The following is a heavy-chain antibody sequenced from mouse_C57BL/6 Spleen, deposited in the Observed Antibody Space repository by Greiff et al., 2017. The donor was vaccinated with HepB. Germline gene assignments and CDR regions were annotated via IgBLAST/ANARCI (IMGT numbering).Heavy chain of an antibody. V-gene: IGHV1-82*01. CDR1: GYAFSSSW. Sequence: QVQLQQSGPELVKPGASVKISCKASGYAFSSSWMNWVKQRPGKGLEWIGRIYPGDGDTNYNGKFKGKATLTADKSSSTAYMQLSSLTSEDSAVYFCARWNSYYYNYDCYAMDYWGQGTSVTVSS. CDR3: ARWNSYYYNYDCYAMDY. D-gene: IGHD2-4*01. CDR2: IYPGDGDT. J-gene: IGHJ4*01.